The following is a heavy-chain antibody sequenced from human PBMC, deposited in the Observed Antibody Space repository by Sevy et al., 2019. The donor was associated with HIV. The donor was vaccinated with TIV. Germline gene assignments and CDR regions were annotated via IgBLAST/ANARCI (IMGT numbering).Heavy chain of an antibody. J-gene: IGHJ6*02. CDR1: GFTFSSYW. CDR2: INSDGSST. V-gene: IGHV3-74*01. D-gene: IGHD6-13*01. CDR3: ARDQLNIAAAGTPGPDYYYGMDV. Sequence: GGSLRLSCAASGFTFSSYWMHWVRQAPGKGLVWVSRINSDGSSTSYADSVKGRFTISRDNAKNTLYLQMNSLRAEDTAVYYGARDQLNIAAAGTPGPDYYYGMDVWGQGTTVTVSS.